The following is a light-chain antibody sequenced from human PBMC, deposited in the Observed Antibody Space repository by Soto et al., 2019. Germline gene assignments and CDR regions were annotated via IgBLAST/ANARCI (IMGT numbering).Light chain of an antibody. J-gene: IGLJ2*01. Sequence: QSALTQPPSASGSPGQSVTISCTGTSSDIGGYDHVSWYQQHPGKAPKVMIYEVTKRPSGVPDRFSGSKSGNTASLTLSGLQAEDEADYYCSSYTSSSTLVFGGGTKLTVL. V-gene: IGLV2-8*01. CDR1: SSDIGGYDH. CDR3: SSYTSSSTLV. CDR2: EVT.